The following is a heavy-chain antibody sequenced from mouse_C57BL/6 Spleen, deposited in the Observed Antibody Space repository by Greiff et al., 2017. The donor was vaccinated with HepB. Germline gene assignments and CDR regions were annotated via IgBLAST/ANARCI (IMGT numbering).Heavy chain of an antibody. V-gene: IGHV5-17*01. D-gene: IGHD1-1*01. CDR2: ISSGSSTI. Sequence: EVKVVESGGGLVKPGGSLKLSCAASGFTFSDYGMHWVRQAPGKGLEWVAYISSGSSTIYYADTVKGRFPISRDNAKNTLFLQMTILRSEGTAMYYCARRYYGRSWYFDVWGTGTTVTVSS. CDR1: GFTFSDYG. J-gene: IGHJ1*03. CDR3: ARRYYGRSWYFDV.